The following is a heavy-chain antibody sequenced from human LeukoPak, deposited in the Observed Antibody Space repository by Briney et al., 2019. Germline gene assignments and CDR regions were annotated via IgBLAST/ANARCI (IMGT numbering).Heavy chain of an antibody. CDR1: GYTFTGYY. V-gene: IGHV1-46*01. CDR3: ARGYYDSSDPPATYFDY. J-gene: IGHJ4*02. D-gene: IGHD3-22*01. CDR2: INPSGGST. Sequence: GASVKVSCKASGYTFTGYYIHWVRQAPGQGLEWMGWINPSGGSTSYAQKFQGRVTMTRDTSTSTVYMELSSLRSEDTAVYYCARGYYDSSDPPATYFDYWGQGTLVTVSS.